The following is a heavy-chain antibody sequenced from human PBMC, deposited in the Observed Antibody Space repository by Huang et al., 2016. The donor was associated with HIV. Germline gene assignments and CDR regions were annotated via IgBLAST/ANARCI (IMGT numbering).Heavy chain of an antibody. V-gene: IGHV5-51*03. CDR3: ASTASYSGSYRGAFDI. D-gene: IGHD1-26*01. CDR2: IFPGYSDT. J-gene: IGHJ3*02. Sequence: EVQLVQSGAEVKKPGESLKISCKGSGYSFSTYWIGWVRQMPGKGLEGMGMIFPGYSDTRYSPSFQGQVTISADKSISTAYLQWSSLKASDTAMYYCASTASYSGSYRGAFDIWGQGTMVTVSS. CDR1: GYSFSTYW.